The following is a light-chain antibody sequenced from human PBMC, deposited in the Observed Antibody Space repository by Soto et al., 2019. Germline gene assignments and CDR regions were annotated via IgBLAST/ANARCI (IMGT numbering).Light chain of an antibody. J-gene: IGKJ4*01. Sequence: IKLNQSPSSLSASVGDRVTITCRASQGITSYLAWYQQRPGKAPGLLIYSASTLQSGVPSRFSGSGYGTDFSLTISNLQPEDFATYYCQQLYSHPLTFGGGTKVDI. V-gene: IGKV1-9*01. CDR1: QGITSY. CDR2: SAS. CDR3: QQLYSHPLT.